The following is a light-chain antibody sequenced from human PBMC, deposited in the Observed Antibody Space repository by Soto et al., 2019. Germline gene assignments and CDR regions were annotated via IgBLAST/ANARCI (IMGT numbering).Light chain of an antibody. J-gene: IGLJ7*01. CDR2: GNS. CDR3: QSYDISLSGAV. Sequence: QPVLTQPPSVSGAPGQRVTISCTGSSSNIGAGYDVHWYQQLPGTAPKLIIYGNSNRPSGVPDRFSGSKSGTSASLAITGLQAEDEADYSCQSYDISLSGAVLGGGTKLTV. V-gene: IGLV1-40*01. CDR1: SSNIGAGYD.